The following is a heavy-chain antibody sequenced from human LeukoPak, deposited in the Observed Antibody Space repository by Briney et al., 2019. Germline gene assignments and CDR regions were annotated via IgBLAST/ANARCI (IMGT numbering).Heavy chain of an antibody. CDR3: ARDRGAYCSSTSCYKGSYYYYMDV. CDR1: GGSISSYY. CDR2: IYTSGST. Sequence: SETLSLTCTVSGGSISSYYWSWIRQPAGKGLEWIGRIYTSGSTNYNPSLKSRVTMSVDTSKNQFSLKLSSVTAADTAVYYCARDRGAYCSSTSCYKGSYYYYMDVWGKGTTGTVSS. V-gene: IGHV4-4*07. J-gene: IGHJ6*03. D-gene: IGHD2-2*02.